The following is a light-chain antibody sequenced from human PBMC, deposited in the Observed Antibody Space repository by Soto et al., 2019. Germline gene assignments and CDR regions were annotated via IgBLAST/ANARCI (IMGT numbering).Light chain of an antibody. V-gene: IGKV1-5*03. CDR3: QQYNSYSGWT. CDR1: QSISSW. CDR2: KAS. Sequence: DIQVTQSPPTLSSSLGDRVTITCRASQSISSWLAWYQQKPGKAPKLLLYKASSLESGVPSRFSGSGSGTEFTLTISSLQTDDFANYYCQQYNSYSGWTFGQGTKVDIK. J-gene: IGKJ1*01.